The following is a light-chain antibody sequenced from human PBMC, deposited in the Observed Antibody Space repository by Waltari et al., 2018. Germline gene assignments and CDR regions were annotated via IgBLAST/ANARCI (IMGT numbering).Light chain of an antibody. CDR3: QQYYSYPRT. CDR1: QGISSY. J-gene: IGKJ1*01. CDR2: AAS. V-gene: IGKV1-8*01. Sequence: IRMTQSPSSLPASTGDRVTITCRASQGISSYLAWYQQKPGNAPKLLIYAASTLQSGVPSRFSGSGSGTDFTLTISCLQSEDFATYYCQQYYSYPRTFGQGTKVEIK.